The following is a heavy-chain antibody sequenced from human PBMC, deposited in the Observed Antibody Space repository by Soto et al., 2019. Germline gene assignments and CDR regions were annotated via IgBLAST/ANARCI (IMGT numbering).Heavy chain of an antibody. D-gene: IGHD3-22*01. CDR1: GFTFSSYG. CDR3: AKDPSGYSSSWYFSYYDSSGYSYFDY. V-gene: IGHV3-30*18. J-gene: IGHJ4*02. CDR2: ISYDGSNK. Sequence: GGSLRLSCAASGFTFSSYGMHWVRQAPGKGLEWVAVISYDGSNKYYADSVKGRFTISRDNSKNTLYLQMNSLRAEDTAVYYCAKDPSGYSSSWYFSYYDSSGYSYFDYWGQGTLVTVS.